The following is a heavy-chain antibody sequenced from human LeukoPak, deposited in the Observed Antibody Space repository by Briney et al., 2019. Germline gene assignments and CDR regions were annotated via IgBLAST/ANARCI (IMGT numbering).Heavy chain of an antibody. J-gene: IGHJ4*02. CDR2: ISYDRSNK. CDR1: GFTFSSYA. Sequence: PGGSLRLSCAAAGFTFSSYAMHWVRQAPGKGLEWVAVISYDRSNKYYADSVKGRFTISRDNSKNTLYLQMNSLRAEDTAVYYCAKTTLGDYDSSGYYSTLYYFDYWGQGTLVTVSS. D-gene: IGHD3-22*01. V-gene: IGHV3-30-3*01. CDR3: AKTTLGDYDSSGYYSTLYYFDY.